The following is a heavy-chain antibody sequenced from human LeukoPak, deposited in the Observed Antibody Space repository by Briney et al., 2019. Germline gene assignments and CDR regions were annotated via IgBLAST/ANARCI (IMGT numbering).Heavy chain of an antibody. CDR3: AKDPPGERWLTT. CDR2: ISSSSSTI. Sequence: GGSLRLSCAASGFTFSSYAMHWVRHAPGKGLEWVSYISSSSSTIYYADSVKGRFTISRDNSKNTLYLQMNSLRAEDTAVYYCAKDPPGERWLTTWGQGTLVTVSS. V-gene: IGHV3-48*01. CDR1: GFTFSSYA. J-gene: IGHJ4*02. D-gene: IGHD5-24*01.